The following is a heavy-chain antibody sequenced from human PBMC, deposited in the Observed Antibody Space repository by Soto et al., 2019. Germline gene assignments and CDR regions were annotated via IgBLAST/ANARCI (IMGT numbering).Heavy chain of an antibody. V-gene: IGHV4-59*01. J-gene: IGHJ6*02. D-gene: IGHD3-9*01. Sequence: SETLALPCTVSGGSISSYYWSWIRQPPGKGLEWIGYIYYSGSTNYNPSLKSRVTISVDTSKNQFSLKLSSVTAADTAVYYCARDRRDDDSLTGYYNPKRGHYGMDVWCQGTTVTVSS. CDR1: GGSISSYY. CDR3: ARDRRDDDSLTGYYNPKRGHYGMDV. CDR2: IYYSGST.